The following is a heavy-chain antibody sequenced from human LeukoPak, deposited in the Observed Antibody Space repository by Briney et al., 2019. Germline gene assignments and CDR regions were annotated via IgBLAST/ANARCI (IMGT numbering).Heavy chain of an antibody. CDR1: GFTFSSYE. D-gene: IGHD6-6*01. CDR3: ARDWSSSSYTYYYYYMDV. CDR2: IYYSGST. V-gene: IGHV4-39*07. J-gene: IGHJ6*03. Sequence: LRLSCAASGFTFSSYEMNWVRQPPGKGLEWIGTIYYSGSTYYNPSLKSRVTISVDTSKNQVSLKLRSVTAADTAVYHCARDWSSSSYTYYYYYMDVWGKGTTVTVSS.